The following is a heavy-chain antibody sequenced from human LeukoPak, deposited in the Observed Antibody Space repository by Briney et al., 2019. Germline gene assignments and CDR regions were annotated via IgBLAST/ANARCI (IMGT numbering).Heavy chain of an antibody. D-gene: IGHD3-9*01. CDR1: GFTFSSAW. CDR3: ANILTGYYNYFDT. Sequence: PGGSLRLSCAASGFTFSSAWMSWVRQAPGKGLEWVGRIQSETDGGTTDYAAPMRGRFTISRDDSKNTLYLQMNSLKTEDTAVYYCANILTGYYNYFDTWGQGTLVTVSS. V-gene: IGHV3-15*01. J-gene: IGHJ4*02. CDR2: IQSETDGGTT.